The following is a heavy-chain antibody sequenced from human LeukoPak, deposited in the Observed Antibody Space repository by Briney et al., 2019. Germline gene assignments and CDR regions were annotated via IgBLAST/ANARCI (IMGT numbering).Heavy chain of an antibody. CDR3: VRGAYYAAY. Sequence: GSLRLSCVASGFTISDYWMSWVRQTPGKGLEWVANIKQDGSEKHYVGSVKGRLNISRDNVKNALYLQMNSLRVEDTGVYYCVRGAYYAAYWGQGTLVTVSS. CDR1: GFTISDYW. V-gene: IGHV3-7*01. CDR2: IKQDGSEK. D-gene: IGHD2/OR15-2a*01. J-gene: IGHJ4*02.